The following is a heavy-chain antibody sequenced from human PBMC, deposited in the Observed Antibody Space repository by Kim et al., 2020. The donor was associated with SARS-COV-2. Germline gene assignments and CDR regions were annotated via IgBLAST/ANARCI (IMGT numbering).Heavy chain of an antibody. J-gene: IGHJ4*02. V-gene: IGHV3-11*04. Sequence: YYADSVKGRFTISRDNAKNSLYLQMNSLRAEDTAVYYCARPGIAAAEQLDWGQGTLVTVSS. D-gene: IGHD6-13*01. CDR3: ARPGIAAAEQLD.